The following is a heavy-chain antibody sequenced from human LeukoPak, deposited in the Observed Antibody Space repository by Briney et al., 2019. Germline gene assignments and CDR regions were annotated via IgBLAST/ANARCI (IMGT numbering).Heavy chain of an antibody. CDR2: IRYDGSNK. J-gene: IGHJ4*02. CDR1: GFTFSSYG. V-gene: IGHV3-30*02. CDR3: AKPSGCSSTSCSRYFDY. D-gene: IGHD2-2*01. Sequence: PGGSLRLSCAASGFTFSSYGMHWVRQAPGKGLEWVAFIRYDGSNKYYADSVKGRFTISRGNSKNTLYLQMNSLRAEDTAVYYCAKPSGCSSTSCSRYFDYWGQGTLVTVSS.